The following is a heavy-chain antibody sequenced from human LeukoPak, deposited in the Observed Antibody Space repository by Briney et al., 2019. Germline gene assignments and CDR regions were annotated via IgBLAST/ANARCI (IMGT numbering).Heavy chain of an antibody. CDR1: GGTFSSYA. V-gene: IGHV1-69*04. Sequence: ASVKVSCKASGGTFSSYAIGWVRQAPGQGLEWMGRIIPILGIANYAQKFQGRVTITADKSTSTAYMELSSLRSEDTAVYYCARAAYCSGGSCYSGYFDYWGQGTLVTVSS. J-gene: IGHJ4*02. D-gene: IGHD2-15*01. CDR2: IIPILGIA. CDR3: ARAAYCSGGSCYSGYFDY.